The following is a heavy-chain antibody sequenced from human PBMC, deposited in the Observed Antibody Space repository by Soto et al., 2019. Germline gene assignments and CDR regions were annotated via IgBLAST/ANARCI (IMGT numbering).Heavy chain of an antibody. CDR2: ISYDGSNK. CDR1: GFTFSSYA. D-gene: IGHD1-26*01. CDR3: AREPTVGYYGMDV. J-gene: IGHJ6*02. V-gene: IGHV3-30-3*01. Sequence: VQLLESGGGLVQPGGSLRLSCAASGFTFSSYAMHWVRQAPGKGLEWVAVISYDGSNKYYADSVKGRFTISRDNSKNTLYLQMNSLRAEDTAVYYCAREPTVGYYGMDVWGQGTTVTVSS.